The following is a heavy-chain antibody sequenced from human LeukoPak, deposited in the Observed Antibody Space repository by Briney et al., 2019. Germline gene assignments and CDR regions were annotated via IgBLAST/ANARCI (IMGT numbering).Heavy chain of an antibody. CDR2: IIPILGIA. CDR3: ASSQDYGGNPPVGY. D-gene: IGHD4-23*01. J-gene: IGHJ4*02. V-gene: IGHV1-69*04. Sequence: AASVKVSCKASGGTFSSYAISWVRQAPGQGLEWMGRIIPILGIANYAQKFQGRVTITADKSTSTAYMELSSLRSEDTAVYYCASSQDYGGNPPVGYWGQGTLVTVSS. CDR1: GGTFSSYA.